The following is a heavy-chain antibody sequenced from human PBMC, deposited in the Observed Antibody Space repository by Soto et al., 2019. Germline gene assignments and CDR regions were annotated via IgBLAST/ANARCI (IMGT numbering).Heavy chain of an antibody. CDR2: IYYSGST. V-gene: IGHV4-39*01. D-gene: IGHD3-3*01. CDR1: GGSISSSSYY. Sequence: QLQLQESGPGLVKPSETLSLTCTVSGGSISSSSYYWGWIRQPPGKGLEWIGSIYYSGSTYYNPSLKSRVTISVDTSKNQFSLKLSSVTAADTAVYYCARHQAHRRTIFGVAHFDYWGQGTLVTVSS. J-gene: IGHJ4*02. CDR3: ARHQAHRRTIFGVAHFDY.